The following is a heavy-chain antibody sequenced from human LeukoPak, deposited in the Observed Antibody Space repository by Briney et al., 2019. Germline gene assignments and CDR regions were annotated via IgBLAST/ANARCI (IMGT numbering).Heavy chain of an antibody. CDR3: AKSDVNGYNSY. D-gene: IGHD5-24*01. J-gene: IGHJ4*02. Sequence: GGSLRLSCAASGFTFSSYWMHWVRQAPGKGLVWVSRINSDGSSTSYADSVKGRFTISRDNAKNTLYLQMNSLRAEDTAVYYRAKSDVNGYNSYWGQGTLVTVSS. CDR1: GFTFSSYW. CDR2: INSDGSST. V-gene: IGHV3-74*01.